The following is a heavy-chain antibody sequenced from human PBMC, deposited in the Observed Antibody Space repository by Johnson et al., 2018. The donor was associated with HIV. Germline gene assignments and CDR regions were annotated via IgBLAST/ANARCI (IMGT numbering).Heavy chain of an antibody. J-gene: IGHJ3*02. CDR3: ARSQIDAFDI. Sequence: VQLVESGGGVVQPGRSLRLSCAASGFTFSNYGMHWVRQAPGKGLEWVSYISSSDSSIYYADSVKGRFTISRDNAKNSLYLQMNSLRAEDTAVYYCARSQIDAFDIWGQGTMVTVSS. CDR2: ISSSDSSI. V-gene: IGHV3-48*04. CDR1: GFTFSNYG.